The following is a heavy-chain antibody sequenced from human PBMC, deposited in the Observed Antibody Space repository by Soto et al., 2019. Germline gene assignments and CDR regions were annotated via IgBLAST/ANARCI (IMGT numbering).Heavy chain of an antibody. V-gene: IGHV4-34*09. CDR2: IYYSGST. Sequence: SETLSLTCAVYGGSFSGYYWSWIRQPPGKGLEWIGYIYYSGSTYYNPSLKSRVTISVDTSKNQFSLKLSSVTAADTAVYYCASNYGSGSYLYYYYYMDVWGKGTTVTVSS. D-gene: IGHD3-10*01. CDR1: GGSFSGYY. J-gene: IGHJ6*03. CDR3: ASNYGSGSYLYYYYYMDV.